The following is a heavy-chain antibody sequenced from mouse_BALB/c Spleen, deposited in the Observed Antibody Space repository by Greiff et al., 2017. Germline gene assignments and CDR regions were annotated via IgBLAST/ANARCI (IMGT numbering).Heavy chain of an antibody. Sequence: VQLQESGPELVKPGASVKISCKASGYAFSSSWMNWVKQRPGQGLEWIGRIYPGDGDTNYNGKFKGKATLTADKSSSTAYMQLSSLTSVDSAVYYCERGPAWFADWGQGTLVTVSA. V-gene: IGHV1-82*01. CDR3: ERGPAWFAD. J-gene: IGHJ3*01. CDR2: IYPGDGDT. CDR1: GYAFSSSW.